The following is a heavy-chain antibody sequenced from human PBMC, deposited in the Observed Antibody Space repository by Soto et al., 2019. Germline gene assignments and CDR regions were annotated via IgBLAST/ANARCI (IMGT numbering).Heavy chain of an antibody. CDR3: ARTRSSSSARFDP. V-gene: IGHV4-30-2*01. CDR1: GGSISSGGYS. CDR2: IYHSGST. D-gene: IGHD6-13*01. Sequence: PSETLSLTCAVSGGSISSGGYSWSWIRQPPGKGLEWIGYIYHSGSTYYNPSLKSRVTISVDTSKNQFSLKLSSVTAADTAVYYCARTRSSSSARFDPWGQGTLVTVSS. J-gene: IGHJ5*02.